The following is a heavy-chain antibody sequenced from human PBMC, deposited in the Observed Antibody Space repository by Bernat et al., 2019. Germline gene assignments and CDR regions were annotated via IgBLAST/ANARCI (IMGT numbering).Heavy chain of an antibody. V-gene: IGHV3-23*04. CDR1: GFTFSSSA. D-gene: IGHD3-9*01. J-gene: IGHJ4*02. CDR3: ATDDDWAPCQY. CDR2: ISYHSGDT. Sequence: EVQMVESGGGLAQPGGSLRLSCAASGFTFSSSAMSWARQVPGKGLEWVSSISYHSGDTFYADSVKGRFTISRDNSKNTLYLQMNNMRAEDTAIYYCATDDDWAPCQYWGQGTLVTVSS.